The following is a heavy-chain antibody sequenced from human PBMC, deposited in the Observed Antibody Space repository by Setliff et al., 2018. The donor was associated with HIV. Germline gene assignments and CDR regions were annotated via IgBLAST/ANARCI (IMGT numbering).Heavy chain of an antibody. Sequence: PSETLSLTCAVSGGSISSSNYYWGWIRQPPGKGLEWIGSVYHTGSTYYNPSLKSRVTMSADTSKNQFSLKLSSVTAADTAVYYCASSPAWRSDFGLHTFDYWGQGTLVTVSS. V-gene: IGHV4-39*07. D-gene: IGHD2-2*01. CDR2: VYHTGST. J-gene: IGHJ4*02. CDR3: ASSPAWRSDFGLHTFDY. CDR1: GGSISSSNYY.